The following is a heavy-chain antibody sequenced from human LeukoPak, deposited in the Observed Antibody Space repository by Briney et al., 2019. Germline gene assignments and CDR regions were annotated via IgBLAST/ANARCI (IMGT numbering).Heavy chain of an antibody. CDR1: GLTVSSNY. J-gene: IGHJ5*02. D-gene: IGHD6-13*01. CDR2: SYSGGST. CDR3: ARVIVGAGIDYFDH. V-gene: IGHV3-66*01. Sequence: GGSLRLSRAASGLTVSSNYMSWVRQVPGKGLGWVSISYSGGSTYDANSVRGRFTISRENSKNTLYLQMSTLRVEDTAVYYCARVIVGAGIDYFDHWGQGTLVTVSS.